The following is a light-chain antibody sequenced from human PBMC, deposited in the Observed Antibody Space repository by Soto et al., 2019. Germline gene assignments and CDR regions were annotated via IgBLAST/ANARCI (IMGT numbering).Light chain of an antibody. CDR3: QQHKSYPVT. V-gene: IGKV1-5*01. CDR2: DAS. J-gene: IGKJ4*01. CDR1: QIIDIW. Sequence: DIPMTQSPSTLSASVGDTVTITCRASQIIDIWLSWYQQKPGKAPNLLIYDASNLKSGVPSRFSGSGSGTEFTLTISTLQPDDFATYYCQQHKSYPVTFGGGTTVEIK.